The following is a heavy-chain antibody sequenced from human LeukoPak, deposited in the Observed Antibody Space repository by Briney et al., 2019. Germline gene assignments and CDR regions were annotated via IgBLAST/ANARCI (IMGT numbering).Heavy chain of an antibody. Sequence: GGSLRLSCSASGFTFSSYATHWVRQAPGKGLEYVSAISSNGGSTYYANSVKGRFTISRDNSKNTLYLQMSSLRAEDTAVYYCVKGEYCSSTSCYGGYCSGGSCYPPPYYFDYWGQGTLVTVSS. CDR3: VKGEYCSSTSCYGGYCSGGSCYPPPYYFDY. J-gene: IGHJ4*02. CDR1: GFTFSSYA. D-gene: IGHD2-15*01. V-gene: IGHV3-64D*06. CDR2: ISSNGGST.